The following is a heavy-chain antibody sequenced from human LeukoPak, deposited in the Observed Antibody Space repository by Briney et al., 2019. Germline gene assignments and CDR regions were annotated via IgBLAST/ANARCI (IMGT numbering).Heavy chain of an antibody. CDR3: ARRRLGWYSVDY. Sequence: SETLSLTCVVYGGSFSDYYWSWXRQPPGXGLEWIGEINHSGSTNYNPSLKSRLTVSVDTSKNQFSLNLSSVTAADTAVYYCARRRLGWYSVDYWGQGTLVTVSS. CDR1: GGSFSDYY. V-gene: IGHV4-34*01. J-gene: IGHJ4*02. CDR2: INHSGST. D-gene: IGHD6-19*01.